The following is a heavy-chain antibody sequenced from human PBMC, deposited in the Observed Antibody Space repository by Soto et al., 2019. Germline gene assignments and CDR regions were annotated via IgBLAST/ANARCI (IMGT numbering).Heavy chain of an antibody. D-gene: IGHD6-6*01. J-gene: IGHJ6*03. CDR1: CMSFSGCY. Sequence: SVSLSRTCALGCMSFSGCYCRWIRGPSWQGREWIGEINHSGSTNYNPSLKSRVTISVDTSKNQFSLKLSSVTAADTAVYYCARESDSSSSPHLSLRYYYYYMDVWGKGTTVT. CDR3: ARESDSSSSPHLSLRYYYYYMDV. CDR2: INHSGST. V-gene: IGHV4-34*01.